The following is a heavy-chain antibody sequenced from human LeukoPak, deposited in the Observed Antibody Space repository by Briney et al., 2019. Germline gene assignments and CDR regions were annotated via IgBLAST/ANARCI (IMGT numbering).Heavy chain of an antibody. D-gene: IGHD3/OR15-3a*01. J-gene: IGHJ4*02. CDR1: GYTFTGYY. CDR3: ARGPHSIRTRYFDD. CDR2: INPDSGGT. V-gene: IGHV1-2*02. Sequence: ASVKVSCKASGYTFTGYYLQWVRQAPGQGLEWMGWINPDSGGTEYAQRFQGRVTMTRDKSISTAYMELSRLRSDDTAVYYCARGPHSIRTRYFDDWGQGTLVTVSS.